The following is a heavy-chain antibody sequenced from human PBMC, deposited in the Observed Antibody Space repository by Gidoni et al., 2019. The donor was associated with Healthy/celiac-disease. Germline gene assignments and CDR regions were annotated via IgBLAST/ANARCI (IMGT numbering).Heavy chain of an antibody. CDR1: GGSISSYY. CDR3: ARGPGIAAAGTNPSYYFDY. CDR2: IYTSGST. Sequence: QVQLQESGPGLVKPSEPLSLTCTVSGGSISSYYWSWIRQPAGKGLEWSGRIYTSGSTNYNPSLKSRVTMSVDTSKNQFSLKLSSVTAADTAVYYCARGPGIAAAGTNPSYYFDYWGQGTLVTVSS. D-gene: IGHD6-13*01. J-gene: IGHJ4*02. V-gene: IGHV4-4*07.